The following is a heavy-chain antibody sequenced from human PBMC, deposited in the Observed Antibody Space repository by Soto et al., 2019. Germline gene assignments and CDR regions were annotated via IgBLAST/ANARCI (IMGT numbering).Heavy chain of an antibody. Sequence: GGSLRLSCAASGFTFSSYAMSWVRQAPGKGLEWVSAISGSGGSTYYADSVKGRFTISRDNSKNTLYLQMNSLRAEDTAVYYCAKEFSHDYGDPNDPFDIWGKGTMVTVSS. CDR1: GFTFSSYA. D-gene: IGHD4-17*01. CDR3: AKEFSHDYGDPNDPFDI. J-gene: IGHJ3*02. CDR2: ISGSGGST. V-gene: IGHV3-23*01.